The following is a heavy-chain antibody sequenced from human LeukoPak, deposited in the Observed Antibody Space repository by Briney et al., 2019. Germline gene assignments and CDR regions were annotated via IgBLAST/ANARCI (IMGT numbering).Heavy chain of an antibody. CDR3: ATASGRFSPIDY. D-gene: IGHD3-10*01. V-gene: IGHV1-2*02. CDR1: GDTFTDYY. J-gene: IGHJ4*02. Sequence: GASVTVSCTPSGDTFTDYYIHWVRQAPGQGLEWMGWINPNSGATNYAQKFQGRVTMTRDTSISTAYMELSTLRSDDTAVYYCATASGRFSPIDYWGQGALVTVSS. CDR2: INPNSGAT.